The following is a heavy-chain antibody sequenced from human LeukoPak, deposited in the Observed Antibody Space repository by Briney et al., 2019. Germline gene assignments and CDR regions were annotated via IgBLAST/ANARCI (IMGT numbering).Heavy chain of an antibody. Sequence: ASVEVSCKASGYTFTGYYMHWVRQAPGKGLEGVGIINSSGGTKSSAQKLESRVTMTRAPSTSTVYMELSSLRSEDTAVYYCARDQFALEYYYDSSGSFDYWGQGTLVTVSS. CDR1: GYTFTGYY. J-gene: IGHJ4*02. CDR3: ARDQFALEYYYDSSGSFDY. CDR2: INSSGGTK. V-gene: IGHV1-46*01. D-gene: IGHD3-22*01.